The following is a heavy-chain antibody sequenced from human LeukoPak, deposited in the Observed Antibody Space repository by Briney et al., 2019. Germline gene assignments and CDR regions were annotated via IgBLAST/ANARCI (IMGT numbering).Heavy chain of an antibody. J-gene: IGHJ4*02. CDR1: GFTFRNYV. CDR2: TSSDLNVK. D-gene: IGHD3-10*01. CDR3: AREGYYGSGSPPSLYFDY. Sequence: GGSLRLSCAASGFTFRNYVIHWVHQAPGEGLEWVAVTSSDLNVKLYADSVKGRFTISRDNSRSTLYLQMNSLRPEDTAIYYCAREGYYGSGSPPSLYFDYWGQGTLVTVSS. V-gene: IGHV3-30-3*01.